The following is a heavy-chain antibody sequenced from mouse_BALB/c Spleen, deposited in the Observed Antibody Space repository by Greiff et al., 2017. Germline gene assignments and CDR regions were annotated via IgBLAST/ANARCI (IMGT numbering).Heavy chain of an antibody. CDR1: GYSFTSYW. J-gene: IGHJ4*01. V-gene: IGHV1S126*01. CDR3: ARVGYGNSLYAMDY. Sequence: QVQLQQSGPQLVRPGASVKISCKASGYSFTSYWMHWVKQRPGQGLEWIGMIDPSDSETRLNQKFKDKATLTVDKSSSTAYMQLSSPTSEDSAVYYCARVGYGNSLYAMDYWGQGTSVTVSS. D-gene: IGHD2-10*02. CDR2: IDPSDSET.